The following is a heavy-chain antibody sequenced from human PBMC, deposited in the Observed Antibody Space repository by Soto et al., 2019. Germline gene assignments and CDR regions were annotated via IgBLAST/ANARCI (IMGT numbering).Heavy chain of an antibody. CDR1: GFTFGGYS. CDR2: IRSKAYGGTT. J-gene: IGHJ6*03. D-gene: IGHD1-26*01. V-gene: IGHV3-49*03. Sequence: GGALRLSCTASGFTFGGYSMSWFRQAPGKGLEWVGFIRSKAYGGTTEYAASVKGRFTISRDDSKSIAYLQMNSLKTEDTAVYYCTRHRGVYYYYYYMDVWGKGTTVTVSS. CDR3: TRHRGVYYYYYYMDV.